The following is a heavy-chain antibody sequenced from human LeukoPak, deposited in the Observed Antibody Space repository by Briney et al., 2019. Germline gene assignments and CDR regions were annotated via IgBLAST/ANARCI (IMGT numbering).Heavy chain of an antibody. CDR1: GFTFSSYW. J-gene: IGHJ4*02. V-gene: IGHV3-7*01. D-gene: IGHD3-3*01. CDR2: IKQDGSEK. Sequence: GGSLRLSCAASGFTFSSYWMSWVRQAPGKGLEWVANIKQDGSEKYYVDSVKGRFTISRDNAKNSLYLQMNSLRAEDTAVYCCARENFWSGYYFFDYWGQGTLVTVSS. CDR3: ARENFWSGYYFFDY.